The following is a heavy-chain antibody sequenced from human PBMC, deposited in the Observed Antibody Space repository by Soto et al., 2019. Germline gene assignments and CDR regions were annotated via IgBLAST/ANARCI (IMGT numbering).Heavy chain of an antibody. D-gene: IGHD6-6*01. J-gene: IGHJ3*02. CDR1: GFTFSSYA. V-gene: IGHV3-23*01. Sequence: EVQLLESGGGLVQPGGSLRLSCAASGFTFSSYAMSWVRQAPGKGLEWVSAISGSGGSTYYADSVKGRFTISRDNSKNTLYRQMNSLRAEDTAVYYCAKGQSSSYDAFDIWGQGTMVTVSS. CDR2: ISGSGGST. CDR3: AKGQSSSYDAFDI.